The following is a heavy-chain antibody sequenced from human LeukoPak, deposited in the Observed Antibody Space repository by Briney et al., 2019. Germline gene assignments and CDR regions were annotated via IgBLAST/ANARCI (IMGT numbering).Heavy chain of an antibody. D-gene: IGHD3-3*01. Sequence: GGSLRLSCAASGFIFTGYFMSWVRQAPGKGLERVASIKHDGSEKYYVDSVRGRFTISRDNTKNLLYLQMSSLRAEDTAVYYCATDRGWRTSGYYLYYFEYWGQGTLVTVSS. CDR3: ATDRGWRTSGYYLYYFEY. CDR1: GFIFTGYF. V-gene: IGHV3-7*01. J-gene: IGHJ4*02. CDR2: IKHDGSEK.